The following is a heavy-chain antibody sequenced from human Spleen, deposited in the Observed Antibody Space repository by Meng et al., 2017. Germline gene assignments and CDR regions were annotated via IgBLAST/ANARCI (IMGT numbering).Heavy chain of an antibody. J-gene: IGHJ4*02. V-gene: IGHV3-23*01. CDR3: ANEGESQDVFWDSNDAKHFDH. CDR1: GFSFSNYA. CDR2: ISGSGGYT. D-gene: IGHD3-3*01. Sequence: GGSLRLSCAASGFSFSNYAVIWVRQAPGKGLEWVSRISGSGGYTYYADSVRGRFTLSRDNSKDTLYLQMNSLRAEDTAVCYCANEGESQDVFWDSNDAKHFDHWGQGTLVTVSS.